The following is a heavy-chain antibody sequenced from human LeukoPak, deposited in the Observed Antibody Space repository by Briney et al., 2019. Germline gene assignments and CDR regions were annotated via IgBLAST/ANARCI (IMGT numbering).Heavy chain of an antibody. CDR3: ARARYCSGGSCLSRFDY. V-gene: IGHV3-21*01. CDR1: GFTFDDYA. Sequence: GGSLRLSCAASGFTFDDYAMHWVRHAPGKGLEWVSSISSSSSYIYYADSVKGRFTISRDNAKNSLYLQMNSLRAEDTAVYYCARARYCSGGSCLSRFDYWGQGTLVTVSS. D-gene: IGHD2-15*01. J-gene: IGHJ4*02. CDR2: ISSSSSYI.